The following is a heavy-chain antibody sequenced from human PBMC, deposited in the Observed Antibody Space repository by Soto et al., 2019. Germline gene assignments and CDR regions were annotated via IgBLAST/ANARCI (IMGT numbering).Heavy chain of an antibody. CDR3: ARDDIPGRAVAIYGMDV. CDR2: IWYDGSNK. Sequence: WGSLRLSCAASRFTFSNYGMHWVRQAPGKGLEWVVVIWYDGSNKDYPDSVKGRFTISRDNSKNTLYLQMNSLRAEDTAVYYCARDDIPGRAVAIYGMDVWGQGTTVTVSS. J-gene: IGHJ6*02. D-gene: IGHD6-19*01. CDR1: RFTFSNYG. V-gene: IGHV3-33*01.